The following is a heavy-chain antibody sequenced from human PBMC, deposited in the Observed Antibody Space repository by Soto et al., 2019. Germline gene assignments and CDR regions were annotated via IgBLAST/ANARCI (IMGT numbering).Heavy chain of an antibody. Sequence: PGGSLRLSCEASGFTFSSHLRSWVRQAPGKGLEWVANIKHDGSETYYVDSVKGRFTISRDNAKNSLYLQMNSLRVEDTSVYYCAREVAADGTWYFDYWGQGTLVTVSS. CDR3: AREVAADGTWYFDY. CDR2: IKHDGSET. V-gene: IGHV3-7*01. CDR1: GFTFSSHL. J-gene: IGHJ4*02. D-gene: IGHD6-13*01.